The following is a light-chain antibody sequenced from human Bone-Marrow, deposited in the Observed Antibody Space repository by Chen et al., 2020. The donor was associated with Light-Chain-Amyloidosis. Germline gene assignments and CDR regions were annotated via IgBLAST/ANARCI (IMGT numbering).Light chain of an antibody. Sequence: SYVLTQPSSVSVAPGQTATIACGGNNIGSTSVHWYQQTPGQAPLLVVYDDSDRPSGIPERLSGSNPGNTATLTISRVEAGDEADYYCQVWDMSSDRPVFGGGTKLTVL. J-gene: IGLJ3*02. CDR1: NIGSTS. CDR2: DDS. CDR3: QVWDMSSDRPV. V-gene: IGLV3-21*02.